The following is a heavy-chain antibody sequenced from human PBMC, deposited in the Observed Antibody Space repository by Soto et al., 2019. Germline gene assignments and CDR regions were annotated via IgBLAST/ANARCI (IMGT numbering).Heavy chain of an antibody. CDR3: ARGGGSTKVDY. CDR2: TSNSGST. V-gene: IGHV4-31*03. CDR1: GGSIISSGYY. J-gene: IGHJ4*02. D-gene: IGHD2-2*01. Sequence: QVQLQESGPGLVKPSQTLSLTCTVSGGSIISSGYYWSWIRQHPGEGLEWIGFTSNSGSTSYNPSLKSRVTISVDTSSNQFSLNLKSVTAADTAVYYCARGGGSTKVDYWRQGTLVTVSP.